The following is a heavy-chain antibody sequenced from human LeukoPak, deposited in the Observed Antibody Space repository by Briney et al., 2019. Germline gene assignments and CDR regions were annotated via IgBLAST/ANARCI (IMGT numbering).Heavy chain of an antibody. J-gene: IGHJ6*03. V-gene: IGHV4-61*01. CDR3: ARGASYNWNLYYYYYYMDV. D-gene: IGHD1-20*01. Sequence: PSETLSLTCTVSGGSVSTGSDFLSWLRQPPGMGLEWIGYIYYSGSTNYNPSLKSRVTISVDRSKTQFSLKLSSVTAADTAVYYCARGASYNWNLYYYYYYMDVWGKGTTVTVSS. CDR2: IYYSGST. CDR1: GGSVSTGSDF.